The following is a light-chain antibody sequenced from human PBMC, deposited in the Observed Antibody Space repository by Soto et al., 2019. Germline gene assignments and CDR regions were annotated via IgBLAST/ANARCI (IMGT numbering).Light chain of an antibody. V-gene: IGKV1-5*01. J-gene: IGKJ1*01. CDR1: QRVTTW. Sequence: DIQMTQSPATLSASLGDRVTITCRASQRVTTWLAWYQQKPGKAPKLLIYDASSLESGVPSRFSGSGSGTEFTLTISSLQPDDFATYYCQQYNSYSTFGQGTKVDI. CDR3: QQYNSYST. CDR2: DAS.